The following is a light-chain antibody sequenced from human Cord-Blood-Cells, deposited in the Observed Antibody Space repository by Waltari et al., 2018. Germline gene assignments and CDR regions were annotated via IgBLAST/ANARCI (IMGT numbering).Light chain of an antibody. CDR1: NTGSKS. V-gene: IGLV3-21*04. J-gene: IGLJ2*01. Sequence: SYVLTQSPSVSVAPGKTARITCGGNNTGSKSVHWYQQKPGKAPVLVIYYDSDRPSGIPEQFSGSNAGNTATLTISRVEAGDEADYYCQVWDSSSDHPVFGGGTKLTVL. CDR3: QVWDSSSDHPV. CDR2: YDS.